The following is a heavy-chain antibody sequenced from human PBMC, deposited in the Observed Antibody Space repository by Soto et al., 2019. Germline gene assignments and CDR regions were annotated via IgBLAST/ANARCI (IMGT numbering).Heavy chain of an antibody. D-gene: IGHD1-26*01. CDR3: ARSITHRGRFDP. Sequence: ASVKVSCKASGYTFPSYGISWVRQAPGQGLEWMGWISAYNGNTNYAQKLQGRVTMTTDTSTSTAYMELRSLRSDDTAVYYCARSITHRGRFDPWGQGTLVTVSS. J-gene: IGHJ5*02. CDR2: ISAYNGNT. CDR1: GYTFPSYG. V-gene: IGHV1-18*01.